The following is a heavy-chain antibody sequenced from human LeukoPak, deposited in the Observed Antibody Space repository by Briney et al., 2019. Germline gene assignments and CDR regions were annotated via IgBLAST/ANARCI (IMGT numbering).Heavy chain of an antibody. CDR3: ARDGCGGSCFHYYYYYMDV. CDR2: ISTIGST. J-gene: IGHJ6*03. D-gene: IGHD2-15*01. Sequence: SETLSLTCTVSSGSISSSNYYWSWIRQPARKGLEWIGRISTIGSTNYNPSLNSRVTISIDTSKNQFSLKLSSVTAADTAVYYCARDGCGGSCFHYYYYYMDVWGKGTTVTISS. CDR1: SGSISSSNYY. V-gene: IGHV4-61*02.